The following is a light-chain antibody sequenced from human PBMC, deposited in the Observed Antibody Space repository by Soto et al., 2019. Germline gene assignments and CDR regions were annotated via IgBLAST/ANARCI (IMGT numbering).Light chain of an antibody. CDR3: AAWDDSLSGYV. CDR1: SSNIGSNY. CDR2: SSN. J-gene: IGLJ1*01. Sequence: QPVLTQPPSASGTPGQRVTISCSGSSSNIGSNYVYWYQQLPGTAPKLLIDSSNQRPSGVPDRFSGSKSGTSASLAIGGLRSEDEADYYCAAWDDSLSGYVFGTGTKLTVL. V-gene: IGLV1-47*02.